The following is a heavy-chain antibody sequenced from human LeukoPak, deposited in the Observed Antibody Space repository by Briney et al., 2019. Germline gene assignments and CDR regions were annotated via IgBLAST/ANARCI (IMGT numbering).Heavy chain of an antibody. CDR2: INSDGSST. V-gene: IGHV3-74*01. D-gene: IGHD6-6*01. Sequence: GGSLRLSCAASGFTFSNYWMHWVRQAPGKGLVWVSRINSDGSSTSYADSVKGRVTISRDNAKNTLYLQMNILRVEDTAVYYCARDLFRIAAPHYYGMDVWGQGTTVTVSS. CDR1: GFTFSNYW. J-gene: IGHJ6*02. CDR3: ARDLFRIAAPHYYGMDV.